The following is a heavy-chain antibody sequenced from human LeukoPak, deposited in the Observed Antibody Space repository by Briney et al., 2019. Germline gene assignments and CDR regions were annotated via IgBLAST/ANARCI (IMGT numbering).Heavy chain of an antibody. V-gene: IGHV1-46*01. Sequence: ASVKVSCKASGYIFTSYYMHWVRQAPGQGLEWMGIINPSGGSTSYAQKFQGRVTMTRDTSTSTVYMELSSLRSEDTAVYYCARDKRVRPAASYYYYGMDVWGQGTTVTVSS. CDR3: ARDKRVRPAASYYYYGMDV. CDR2: INPSGGST. CDR1: GYIFTSYY. J-gene: IGHJ6*02. D-gene: IGHD2-15*01.